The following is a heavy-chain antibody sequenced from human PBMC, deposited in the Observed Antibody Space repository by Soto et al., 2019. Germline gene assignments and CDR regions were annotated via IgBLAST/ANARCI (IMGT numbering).Heavy chain of an antibody. CDR3: AKDGGYYYGSGREKTNWFDP. D-gene: IGHD3-10*01. CDR2: ISWNSGSI. CDR1: GFTFDDYA. V-gene: IGHV3-9*01. J-gene: IGHJ5*02. Sequence: EVQLVESGGGLVQPGRSLRLSCAASGFTFDDYAMHWVRQAPGKGLEWVSGISWNSGSIGYADSVKGRFTISRDNAKNSLYLKMNSLRAEDTALYYCAKDGGYYYGSGREKTNWFDPWGQGTLVTVSS.